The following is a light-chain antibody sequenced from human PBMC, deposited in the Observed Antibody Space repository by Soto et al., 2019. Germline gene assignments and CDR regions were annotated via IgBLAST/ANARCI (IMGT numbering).Light chain of an antibody. CDR2: SAS. Sequence: DITMTQSPASLSASVGDRVTITCRASQTISNFLNWYQKKPGKAPTLLIYSASSLQRGVPSRFRGSGSGTDFTLTISSLQPEDFATYYCQQSYTTPQLTFGGGTKVAIK. V-gene: IGKV1-39*01. CDR1: QTISNF. CDR3: QQSYTTPQLT. J-gene: IGKJ4*01.